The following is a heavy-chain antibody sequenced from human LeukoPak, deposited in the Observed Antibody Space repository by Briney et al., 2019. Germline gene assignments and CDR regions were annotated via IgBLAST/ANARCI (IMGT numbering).Heavy chain of an antibody. CDR1: GLTVSNHW. CDR2: IREERGQE. CDR3: ASLDTAKQPLANH. Sequence: GGSLRLSCVASGLTVSNHWMGWVRQAPGKGLEWVANIREERGQEYYVDSVKGRFTISKNSAKNSLYLQMNTLRVEDTAMYYCASLDTAKQPLANHWGQGTLVTVSS. V-gene: IGHV3-7*03. J-gene: IGHJ5*02. D-gene: IGHD5-18*01.